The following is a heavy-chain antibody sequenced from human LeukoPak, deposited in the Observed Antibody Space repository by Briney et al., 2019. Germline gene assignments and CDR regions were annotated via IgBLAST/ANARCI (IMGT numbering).Heavy chain of an antibody. J-gene: IGHJ3*01. CDR3: ARGQWDWADGANDAFDV. Sequence: PSGTLSLTCAVSGGSISSSNWWSWVRQPPGKGLEWIGEIYHSGSANYNPSLKSRVTISVDKSKNQFSLKLSSVTAADTAVYFCARGQWDWADGANDAFDVWGRGAMVTISS. V-gene: IGHV4-4*02. CDR1: GGSISSSNW. CDR2: IYHSGSA. D-gene: IGHD1-26*01.